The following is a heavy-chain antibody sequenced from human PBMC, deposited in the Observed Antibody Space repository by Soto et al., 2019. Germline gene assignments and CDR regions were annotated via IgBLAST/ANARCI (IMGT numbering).Heavy chain of an antibody. J-gene: IGHJ3*02. CDR1: VYSFTSYW. CDR3: ARQGEGASIAARPRADAFDI. CDR2: IYPGDSDT. D-gene: IGHD6-13*01. Sequence: PGESLKISCKGSVYSFTSYWIGWVRQMPGKGLEWMGLIYPGDSDTRYSPSFQGQVTISADKSISTAYLQWSSLKASDTAMYYCARQGEGASIAARPRADAFDIWGQGTRVTVS. V-gene: IGHV5-51*01.